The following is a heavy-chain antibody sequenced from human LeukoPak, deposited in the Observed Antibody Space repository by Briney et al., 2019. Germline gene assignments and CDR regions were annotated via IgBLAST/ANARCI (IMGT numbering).Heavy chain of an antibody. Sequence: ASVKVSCKVSGYTLTELSMHWVRQAPGKGLEWMGGFDPEDGETIYAQKFQGRVTMTEDTSTDTAYMELSSLRSEDTAVYYCARDGVLWGSSSDWFDPWGQGTLVPVSS. D-gene: IGHD6-13*01. V-gene: IGHV1-24*01. J-gene: IGHJ5*02. CDR1: GYTLTELS. CDR3: ARDGVLWGSSSDWFDP. CDR2: FDPEDGET.